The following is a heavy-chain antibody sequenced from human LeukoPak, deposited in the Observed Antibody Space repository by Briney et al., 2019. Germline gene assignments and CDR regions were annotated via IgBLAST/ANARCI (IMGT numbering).Heavy chain of an antibody. J-gene: IGHJ5*02. CDR3: ARSDYYGSGTYYKTINWFDP. CDR1: GYTFTSYD. CDR2: INPNSGGT. V-gene: IGHV1-2*02. D-gene: IGHD3-10*01. Sequence: ASVRVSCKASGYTFTSYDINWVRQAPGQGLEWMGWINPNSGGTNYAQKFQGRVTMTRDTSISTAYMELSRLRSDDTAVYYCARSDYYGSGTYYKTINWFDPWGQGTLVTVSS.